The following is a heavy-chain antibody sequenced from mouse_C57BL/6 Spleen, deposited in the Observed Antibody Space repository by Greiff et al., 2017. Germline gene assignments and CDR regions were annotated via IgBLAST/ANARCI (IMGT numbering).Heavy chain of an antibody. CDR1: GYTFTDYE. V-gene: IGHV1-15*01. CDR2: IDPETGGT. Sequence: VQLQESGAELVRPGASVTLSCKASGYTFTDYEMHWVKQTPVHGLEWIGAIDPETGGTAYNQKFKGKAILTADKSSSTAYMELRSLTSEDAAVYYCTSFYGNYVFDYWGQGTTLTVAS. CDR3: TSFYGNYVFDY. J-gene: IGHJ2*01. D-gene: IGHD2-1*01.